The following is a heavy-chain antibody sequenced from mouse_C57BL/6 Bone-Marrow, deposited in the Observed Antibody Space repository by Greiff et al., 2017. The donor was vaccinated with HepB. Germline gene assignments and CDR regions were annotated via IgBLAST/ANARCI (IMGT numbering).Heavy chain of an antibody. J-gene: IGHJ4*01. CDR2: IYPGSGNN. V-gene: IGHV1-81*01. CDR1: GYTFTSYG. Sequence: VQLQQSGAELARPGASVKLSCKASGYTFTSYGISWVKQRTGQGLEWIGEIYPGSGNNYYNEKFKGKATLTADKSSSTAYMELRSLTSEDSAVYVCARSPYYDAMDYWGQGTSVTVSS. CDR3: ARSPYYDAMDY.